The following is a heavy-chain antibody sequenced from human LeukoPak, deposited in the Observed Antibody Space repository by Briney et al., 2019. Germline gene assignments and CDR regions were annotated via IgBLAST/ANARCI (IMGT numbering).Heavy chain of an antibody. D-gene: IGHD3-10*01. V-gene: IGHV4-30-2*01. CDR1: GGSISSGGYS. CDR2: IYHSGST. CDR3: ARGPIITYYYGSGYFDY. J-gene: IGHJ4*02. Sequence: PSQTLFLTCAVSGGSISSGGYSWSWIRQPPGKGLEWIGYIYHSGSTYYNPSLKSRVTISVDRSKNQFSLKLSSVTAADTAVYYCARGPIITYYYGSGYFDYWGQGTLVTVSS.